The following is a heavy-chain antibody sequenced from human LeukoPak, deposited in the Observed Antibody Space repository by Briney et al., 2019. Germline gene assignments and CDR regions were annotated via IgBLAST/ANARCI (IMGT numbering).Heavy chain of an antibody. V-gene: IGHV4-59*01. Sequence: PSETLSLTCTVSGGSISSYYWSWIRQPPGKGLEWIGYIYYSGSTNYNPSLKSRVTISVDTSKNQFSLKLSSVTAADTAVYYCARVIGYCSSTSCHNWFDPWGQGTLVTVSS. D-gene: IGHD2-2*01. CDR1: GGSISSYY. CDR2: IYYSGST. CDR3: ARVIGYCSSTSCHNWFDP. J-gene: IGHJ5*02.